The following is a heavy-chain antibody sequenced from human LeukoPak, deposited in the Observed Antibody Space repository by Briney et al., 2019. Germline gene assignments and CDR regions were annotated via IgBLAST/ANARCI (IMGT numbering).Heavy chain of an antibody. CDR3: ARETKLMGYSSGLGFNY. D-gene: IGHD6-19*01. V-gene: IGHV4-59*01. CDR1: GGSISSWY. J-gene: IGHJ4*02. Sequence: SETLSLTCTVSGGSISSWYWSWIRQPPGKGLEWIGYIYDSGNTNYNPSLKTRVTISVDTSKNQLSLNLSSVTAADTAVYYCARETKLMGYSSGLGFNYWGQGTLVTVSS. CDR2: IYDSGNT.